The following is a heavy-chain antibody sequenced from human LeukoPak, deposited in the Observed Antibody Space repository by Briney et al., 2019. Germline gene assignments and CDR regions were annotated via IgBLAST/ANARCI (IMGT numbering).Heavy chain of an antibody. J-gene: IGHJ4*02. CDR3: ARRITLIRGGIITYYFDY. CDR2: IYPSNSDT. D-gene: IGHD3-10*01. Sequence: GESLKISCKGSGYSFTTNWIDWVRQMPGKGLEWMGIIYPSNSDTKYSQAFQGPVTISADKSISTAYLQWSSLTASDTAMYYCARRITLIRGGIITYYFDYWGQGTLVTVSS. V-gene: IGHV5-51*01. CDR1: GYSFTTNW.